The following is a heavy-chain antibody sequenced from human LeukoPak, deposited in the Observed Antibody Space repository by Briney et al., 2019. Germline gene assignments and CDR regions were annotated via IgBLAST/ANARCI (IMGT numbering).Heavy chain of an antibody. Sequence: GGSLRLSCAASGFTFSSYSMNWVRQAPGKGLEWVSSISSSSSYIYYADSVKGRFTISRDNAKNSLYLQMNSLRAEDTAVYYCARRGSLGMATFPPDYWGQGTLVTVSS. V-gene: IGHV3-21*01. CDR1: GFTFSSYS. CDR2: ISSSSSYI. CDR3: ARRGSLGMATFPPDY. J-gene: IGHJ4*02. D-gene: IGHD5-24*01.